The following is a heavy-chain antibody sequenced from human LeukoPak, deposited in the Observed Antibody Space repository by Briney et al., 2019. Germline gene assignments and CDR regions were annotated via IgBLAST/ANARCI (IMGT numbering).Heavy chain of an antibody. CDR2: ISSSGRTI. Sequence: GGSLRLSCGASGFTFSSDEMNWVRQAPGKGLEWVSYISSSGRTIYYADSVKGRFTISRDNAKNSLYLQMNSLRAEDTAVYYCARGQLWIYYWGQGTLVSVSS. CDR3: ARGQLWIYY. J-gene: IGHJ4*02. CDR1: GFTFSSDE. V-gene: IGHV3-48*03. D-gene: IGHD3-10*01.